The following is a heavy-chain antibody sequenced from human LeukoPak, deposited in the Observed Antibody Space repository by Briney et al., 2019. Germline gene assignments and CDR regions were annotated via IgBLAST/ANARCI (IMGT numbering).Heavy chain of an antibody. D-gene: IGHD3-9*01. Sequence: ASVKVSCKASGYTFTGYYMHWVRQAPGQGLEWMGWINPNSGGTNYAQKFQGRVTMTRDTSISTAYMELSRLRSDDTAVYYCARDRRYLDWLFDYWGQGTLVTVSS. CDR2: INPNSGGT. CDR1: GYTFTGYY. CDR3: ARDRRYLDWLFDY. V-gene: IGHV1-2*02. J-gene: IGHJ4*02.